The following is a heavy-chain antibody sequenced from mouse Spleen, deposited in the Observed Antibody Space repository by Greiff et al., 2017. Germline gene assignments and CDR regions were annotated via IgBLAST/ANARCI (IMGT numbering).Heavy chain of an antibody. V-gene: IGHV5-9-4*01. J-gene: IGHJ2*01. Sequence: EVQWVESGGGLVKPGGSLKLSCAASGFTFSSYAMSWVRQSPEKRLEWVAEISSGGSYTYYPDTVTGRFTISRDNAKNTLYLEMSSLRSEDTAMYYCARGGADFDYWGQGTTLTVSS. CDR1: GFTFSSYA. D-gene: IGHD3-3*01. CDR3: ARGGADFDY. CDR2: ISSGGSYT.